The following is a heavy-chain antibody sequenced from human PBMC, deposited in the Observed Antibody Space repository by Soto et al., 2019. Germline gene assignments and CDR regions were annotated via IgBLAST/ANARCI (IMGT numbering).Heavy chain of an antibody. J-gene: IGHJ4*02. CDR2: IYNNRSF. V-gene: IGHV4-61*01. Sequence: PSETLSLTCTVSGGSVSSGSFYWSWIRQPPGKGLEWIGFIYNNRSFNYNPSLKSRVTISVDTSKHQFSLELSSVTAADTAVYYCARVPLDYSNSHYFDFWGQGALVTVSS. D-gene: IGHD6-6*01. CDR1: GGSVSSGSFY. CDR3: ARVPLDYSNSHYFDF.